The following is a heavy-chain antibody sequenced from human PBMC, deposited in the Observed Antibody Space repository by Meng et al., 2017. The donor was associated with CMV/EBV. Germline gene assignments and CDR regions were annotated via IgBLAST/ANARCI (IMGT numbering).Heavy chain of an antibody. CDR3: AGANYDFWSGYPLNYGMDV. CDR2: INPNSGGT. CDR1: GYTFTGYY. D-gene: IGHD3-3*01. Sequence: ASVKVSCKASGYTFTGYYMHWVRQAPGQGLEWMGWINPNSGGTNYAQKFQGRVTMTRDTFISTAYMELSRLRSDDTAVYYCAGANYDFWSGYPLNYGMDVWGQGTTVTVSS. V-gene: IGHV1-2*02. J-gene: IGHJ6*02.